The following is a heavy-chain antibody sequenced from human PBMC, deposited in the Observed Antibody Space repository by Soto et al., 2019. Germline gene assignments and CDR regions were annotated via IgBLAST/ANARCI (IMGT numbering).Heavy chain of an antibody. D-gene: IGHD6-19*01. CDR2: INGEAIET. V-gene: IGHV3-74*01. CDR3: ARDSVADLNG. CDR1: GLTFSRYW. Sequence: GGSLRLSCVASGLTFSRYWMHWVRQAPGKGLVWVARINGEAIETAYADSVKGRFTISRDNTNNMFYLHMNSLRAEDTAVYYCARDSVADLNGWGQGTLVTVSS. J-gene: IGHJ4*02.